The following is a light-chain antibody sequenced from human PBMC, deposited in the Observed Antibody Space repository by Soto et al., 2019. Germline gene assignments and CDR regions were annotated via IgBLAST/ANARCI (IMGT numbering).Light chain of an antibody. J-gene: IGLJ2*01. CDR1: SSNIGSNY. CDR3: AAWDDSLSGHVV. Sequence: QAVVTQPPSASGTPGQRVTISCSGSSSNIGSNYVYWYQQLPGTAPKLLIYSNNQRPSGVPDRFSGSKSGTSAALAISGLRSEDEADYYCAAWDDSLSGHVVFGGGTKHRP. CDR2: SNN. V-gene: IGLV1-47*02.